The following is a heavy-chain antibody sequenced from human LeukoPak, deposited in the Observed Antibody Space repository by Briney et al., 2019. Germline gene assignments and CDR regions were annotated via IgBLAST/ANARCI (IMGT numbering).Heavy chain of an antibody. CDR3: ARGEYQLDY. D-gene: IGHD2-2*01. CDR1: GGSISSGGYS. V-gene: IGHV4-30-2*01. Sequence: SETLSLTCAVSGGSISSGGYSWSWIRQPPGTGLEWIGYIYHSGSTYYNPSLKSRVTISVDRSKNQFSLKLSSVTAADTAVYYCARGEYQLDYWGQGTLVTVSS. J-gene: IGHJ4*02. CDR2: IYHSGST.